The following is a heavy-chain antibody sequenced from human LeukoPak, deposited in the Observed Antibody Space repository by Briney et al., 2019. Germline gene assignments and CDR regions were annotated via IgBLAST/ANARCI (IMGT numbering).Heavy chain of an antibody. CDR1: GFTFSSYA. V-gene: IGHV3-23*01. CDR3: AKVEVGPYGLYYFDY. Sequence: PGGSLRLYCAASGFTFSSYAMSWVRQAPGKGLEWVSAISGSGGSTYYADSVKGRFTISRDNSKNTLYLQMNSLRAEDTAVYYCAKVEVGPYGLYYFDYWGQGTLVTVSS. D-gene: IGHD3-10*01. J-gene: IGHJ4*02. CDR2: ISGSGGST.